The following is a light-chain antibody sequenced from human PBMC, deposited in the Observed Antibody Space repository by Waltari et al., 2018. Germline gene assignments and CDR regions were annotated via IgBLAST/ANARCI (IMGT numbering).Light chain of an antibody. V-gene: IGLV2-23*02. J-gene: IGLJ2*01. Sequence: QSALTQPASVSGSPGPSITISCPGTSSDVGSYTFFTWYQQHPGKAPKLMIYEASKRPSGVSNRFSGSKSGNTASLTISGLQAEDEADYYCCSYTTSDTFVFGGGTKLTVL. CDR3: CSYTTSDTFV. CDR1: SSDVGSYTF. CDR2: EAS.